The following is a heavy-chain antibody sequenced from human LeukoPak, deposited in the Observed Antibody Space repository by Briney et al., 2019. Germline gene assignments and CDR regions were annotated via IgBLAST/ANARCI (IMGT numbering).Heavy chain of an antibody. J-gene: IGHJ4*02. CDR2: INYSGRT. Sequence: SETLSLTCTVSGGPISSSSDYWGWIRQPPGKGLEWIGSINYSGRTYYNPSLKSRVTISVDTSKNQFSVKLSSVTAADTTVYYCARLTVGYCGGGSCAGWDYWGQGTLVTVSS. CDR3: ARLTVGYCGGGSCAGWDY. V-gene: IGHV4-39*01. D-gene: IGHD2-15*01. CDR1: GGPISSSSDY.